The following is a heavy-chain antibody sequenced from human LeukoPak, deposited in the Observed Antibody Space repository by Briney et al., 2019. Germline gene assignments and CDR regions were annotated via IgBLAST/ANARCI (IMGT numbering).Heavy chain of an antibody. V-gene: IGHV1-2*02. CDR2: INPNSGGT. CDR3: ARGKLGISLDAFDI. D-gene: IGHD7-27*01. J-gene: IGHJ3*02. Sequence: GASVKVSCKASGYTFTGYYMHWVRQAPGQGLEWMGWINPNSGGTNYAQKFQGRVTMTRDTSISTAYMELSRLRSDDTAVYYCARGKLGISLDAFDIWGQGTMVTVSS. CDR1: GYTFTGYY.